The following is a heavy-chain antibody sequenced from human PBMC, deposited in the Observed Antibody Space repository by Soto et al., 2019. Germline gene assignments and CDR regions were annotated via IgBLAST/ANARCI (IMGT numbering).Heavy chain of an antibody. Sequence: EVQLVESGGGLVQPGGSLRLSCAASGFTFSSYSMNWVRQAPGKGLEWVSYISSSSSTIYYADSVKGRFTISRDNAKNSLYLQMNSLRAEDTAMYYCARDWATGFFDYWGQGTLVTVSS. V-gene: IGHV3-48*01. D-gene: IGHD1-1*01. CDR3: ARDWATGFFDY. J-gene: IGHJ4*02. CDR2: ISSSSSTI. CDR1: GFTFSSYS.